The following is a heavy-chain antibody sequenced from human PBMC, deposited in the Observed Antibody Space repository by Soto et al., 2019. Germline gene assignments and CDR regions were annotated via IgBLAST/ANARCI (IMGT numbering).Heavy chain of an antibody. Sequence: QVQLVQSGAEVKKPGASVKVSCKASGYTFTSYAMHWVRQAPGQRLEWMGWINAGNGNTKYSQKFQGRVTITRDTSASTAYMELSSLRSEDTAVYYCARELYSGSYYFDYWGQGTLVTVSS. J-gene: IGHJ4*02. D-gene: IGHD1-26*01. CDR1: GYTFTSYA. CDR2: INAGNGNT. CDR3: ARELYSGSYYFDY. V-gene: IGHV1-3*01.